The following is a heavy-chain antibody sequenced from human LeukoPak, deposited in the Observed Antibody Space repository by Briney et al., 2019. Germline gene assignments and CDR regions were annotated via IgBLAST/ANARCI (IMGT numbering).Heavy chain of an antibody. CDR2: IRYDGSNK. CDR1: GFTFSSYG. V-gene: IGHV3-30*02. D-gene: IGHD6-19*01. J-gene: IGHJ4*02. CDR3: PKYQGSSGWYHFDY. Sequence: GGSLRLSCAASGFTFSSYGMHWVRQAPGKGLEWVAFIRYDGSNKYYADSVKGRFTISRDNSKNTLYLQMNSLRAEDTAVYYCPKYQGSSGWYHFDYWGQGTLVTVSS.